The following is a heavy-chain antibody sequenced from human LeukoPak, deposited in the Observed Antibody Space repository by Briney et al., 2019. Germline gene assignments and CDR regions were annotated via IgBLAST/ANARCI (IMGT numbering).Heavy chain of an antibody. V-gene: IGHV3-53*01. CDR3: ARDTEGSVDYYYMDV. CDR2: IYSGGST. J-gene: IGHJ6*03. Sequence: GGSLRLSCAASGFTVSSNYMSWVRQAPGKGLEWVSVIYSGGSTYYADSVKGRFTISRDNSKNTLYLQMNSLGAEDTAVYYCARDTEGSVDYYYMDVWGKGTTVTVSS. CDR1: GFTVSSNY.